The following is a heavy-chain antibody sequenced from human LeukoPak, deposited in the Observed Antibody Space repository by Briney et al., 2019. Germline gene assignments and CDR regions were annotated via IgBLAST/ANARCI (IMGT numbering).Heavy chain of an antibody. J-gene: IGHJ5*02. CDR1: GGSISSYY. CDR2: IYYSGST. D-gene: IGHD6-13*01. CDR3: ARGGIAAAGYWFDP. Sequence: PSETLSLTCTVSGGSISSYYWSWIRQPPGKGLEWIGYIYYSGSTNYNPSLKSRVTISVDTSKNQFSLKLSSVTAADTAVYYCARGGIAAAGYWFDPWGQGTLVTVSS. V-gene: IGHV4-59*01.